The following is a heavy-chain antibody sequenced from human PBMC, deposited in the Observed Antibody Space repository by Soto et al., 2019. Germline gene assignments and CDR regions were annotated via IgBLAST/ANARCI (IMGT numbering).Heavy chain of an antibody. CDR2: IVPIFGTP. CDR3: ARPTRGYYHDAFDI. J-gene: IGHJ3*02. D-gene: IGHD3-22*01. V-gene: IGHV1-69*01. CDR1: GGTFPSDT. Sequence: QMQLMQSGSEVKKPGSSVKVSCKASGGTFPSDTISWVRQAPGQGLEWMGGIVPIFGTPNYAQKFQGRVTITADGSTNTAYMELSSLRSEDTAVYYCARPTRGYYHDAFDIWGQGTLVTVSS.